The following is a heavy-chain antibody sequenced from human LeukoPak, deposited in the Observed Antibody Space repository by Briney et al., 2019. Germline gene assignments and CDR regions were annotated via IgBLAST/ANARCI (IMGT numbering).Heavy chain of an antibody. Sequence: ASVKVSCKASGYTFTGYYMHWVRQAPGQGPEWMGWINPKSGGTNYAQKFQGRVTMTRGTSISTAYMELNRLRSDDTAMYYCASIYCAGGSCYDRGGDFWGQGTQVTVSS. V-gene: IGHV1-2*02. CDR1: GYTFTGYY. CDR2: INPKSGGT. J-gene: IGHJ4*02. D-gene: IGHD2-15*01. CDR3: ASIYCAGGSCYDRGGDF.